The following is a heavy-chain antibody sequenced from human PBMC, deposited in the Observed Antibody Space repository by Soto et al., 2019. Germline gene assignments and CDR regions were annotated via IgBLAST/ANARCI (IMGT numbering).Heavy chain of an antibody. J-gene: IGHJ4*02. CDR3: ARVSSGFDWFFDY. V-gene: IGHV1-3*01. Sequence: KVSXKASGXTFTXYAVHWLRQAPGQALEWMGWLNAGNGDTKYSPTFQDRVTITRDTSASTAYMELSSLRAEDTAVYYCARVSSGFDWFFDYWGQGTLVTVSS. D-gene: IGHD3-9*01. CDR1: GXTFTXYA. CDR2: LNAGNGDT.